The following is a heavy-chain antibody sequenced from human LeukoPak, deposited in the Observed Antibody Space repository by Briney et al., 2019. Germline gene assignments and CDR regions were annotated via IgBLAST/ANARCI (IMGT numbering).Heavy chain of an antibody. V-gene: IGHV1-18*01. CDR2: ISAYNGNT. D-gene: IGHD6-13*01. CDR3: ARVNSDSSWSYYYGMDV. CDR1: GYTFTSYG. Sequence: ASVKVSCKASGYTFTSYGISWVRQAPGQGLEWMGWISAYNGNTNYAQKLQGRVTVTTDTSTSTAYMELRSLRSDDTAVYYCARVNSDSSWSYYYGMDVWGQGTTVTVSS. J-gene: IGHJ6*02.